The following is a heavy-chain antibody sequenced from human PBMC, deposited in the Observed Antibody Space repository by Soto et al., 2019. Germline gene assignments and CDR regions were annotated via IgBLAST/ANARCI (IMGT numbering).Heavy chain of an antibody. D-gene: IGHD3-22*01. CDR3: AKGEPNYYDSRGYLTYCFYGMDI. J-gene: IGHJ6*02. CDR1: GFTFDDYA. Sequence: GGSLRLSCAASGFTFDDYAMSWVRQAPGKGLEWVSLISWDGGSTYYADSVKGRFTISRVNSKNSLYLQMNSLRAEDTGLCSGAKGEPNYYDSRGYLTYCFYGMDIWGQGTTVTVSS. V-gene: IGHV3-43D*04. CDR2: ISWDGGST.